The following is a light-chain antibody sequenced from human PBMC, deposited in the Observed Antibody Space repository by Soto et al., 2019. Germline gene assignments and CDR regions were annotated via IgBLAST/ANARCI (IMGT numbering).Light chain of an antibody. CDR1: QGISSY. V-gene: IGKV1-8*01. CDR2: AAS. CDR3: QQYYIYPWT. J-gene: IGKJ1*01. Sequence: AIRMTQSPSSFSASTGDRVTITCRASQGISSYLAWYQHKPGKAPKLLIYAASTLQIGVPSRFSGSGSGTDFTLTISCLQSEDFATYYCQQYYIYPWTFGQGTKVEIK.